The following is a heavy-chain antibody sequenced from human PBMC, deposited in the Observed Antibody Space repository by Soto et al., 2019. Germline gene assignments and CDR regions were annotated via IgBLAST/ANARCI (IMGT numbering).Heavy chain of an antibody. Sequence: ASVKVSCKASGYTFTSYGISRVRQAPGQGLEWMGWISAYNGNTNYAQKLQGRVTMTTDTSTSTAYMELRSLRSDDTAVYYCAREAYYDFWSGYYTDYYYYGMDVWGQGTTVTVSS. CDR2: ISAYNGNT. V-gene: IGHV1-18*01. CDR1: GYTFTSYG. CDR3: AREAYYDFWSGYYTDYYYYGMDV. J-gene: IGHJ6*02. D-gene: IGHD3-3*01.